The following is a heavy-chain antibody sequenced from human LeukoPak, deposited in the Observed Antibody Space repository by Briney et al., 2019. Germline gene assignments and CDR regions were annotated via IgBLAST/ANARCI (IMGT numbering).Heavy chain of an antibody. V-gene: IGHV1-24*01. Sequence: GASVKVSCTVSGYTLTELSMHWVRQAPGKGLEWMGGFDPEDGETIYAQKFQGRVTMTEDTSTDTAYMEPSSLRAEDTAVYYCAKFDGPSGSYYDALGYFDYWGQGTLVTVSS. CDR3: AKFDGPSGSYYDALGYFDY. D-gene: IGHD1-26*01. CDR2: FDPEDGET. J-gene: IGHJ4*02. CDR1: GYTLTELS.